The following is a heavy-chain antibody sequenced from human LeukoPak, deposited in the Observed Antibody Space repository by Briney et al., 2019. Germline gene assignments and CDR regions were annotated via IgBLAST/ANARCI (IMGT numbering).Heavy chain of an antibody. V-gene: IGHV1-18*01. Sequence: GSVKVSCKASGFTFSSYGISWGGPAPGQRVERVGWISAYNGNNNYAQKLQGRVTMTTDPSTSTAYMELRSLRSDDTAVYYCARDVGGLYWFDYWGQGTLVTVSS. D-gene: IGHD2-8*02. J-gene: IGHJ4*02. CDR2: ISAYNGNN. CDR1: GFTFSSYG. CDR3: ARDVGGLYWFDY.